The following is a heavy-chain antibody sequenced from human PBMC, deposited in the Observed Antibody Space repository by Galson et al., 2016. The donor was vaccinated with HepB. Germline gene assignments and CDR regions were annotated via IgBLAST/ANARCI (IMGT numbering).Heavy chain of an antibody. Sequence: SETLSLTCAVSGGSVSSDTWWSWVRQSPGKGLEWIADASHSGNSNYNPALTTRPIMSVDSSKNEISLKLTSVTAADTAVYYCAKNGPAHSGGWHFGLWGRGTLVTVSS. CDR1: GGSVSSDTW. D-gene: IGHD6-25*01. CDR2: ASHSGNS. J-gene: IGHJ2*01. CDR3: AKNGPAHSGGWHFGL. V-gene: IGHV4-4*02.